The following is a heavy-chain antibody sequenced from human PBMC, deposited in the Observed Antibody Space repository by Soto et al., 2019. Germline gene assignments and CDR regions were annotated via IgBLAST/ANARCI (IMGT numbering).Heavy chain of an antibody. CDR3: GRDWVWFGAHPIDN. Sequence: QVQVVESGGGVVQPGRSLRLSCAASGFTFSNYGMHWVRQAPGKGLDWVAVISSDGSIEYYSESVKGRFTMSRDNSENTVYLQMNSLRTEDTAVYFCGRDWVWFGAHPIDNWGQGTLVTVSS. CDR2: ISSDGSIE. CDR1: GFTFSNYG. V-gene: IGHV3-30*03. D-gene: IGHD3-10*01. J-gene: IGHJ4*02.